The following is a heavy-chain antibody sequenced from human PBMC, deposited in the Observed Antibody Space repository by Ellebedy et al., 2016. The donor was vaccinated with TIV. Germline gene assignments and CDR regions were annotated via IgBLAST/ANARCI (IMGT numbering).Heavy chain of an antibody. CDR1: GYTFTDSY. Sequence: ASVKVSCXASGYTFTDSYIHWVRQAPGQGLEWMGWINPKYGGTNYPLSFRGRVTMTRDTSINTAYMELISLASDDTAMYFCAKAGGGVTVWGQGTMVTVSS. CDR2: INPKYGGT. D-gene: IGHD2-21*02. CDR3: AKAGGGVTV. J-gene: IGHJ3*01. V-gene: IGHV1-2*02.